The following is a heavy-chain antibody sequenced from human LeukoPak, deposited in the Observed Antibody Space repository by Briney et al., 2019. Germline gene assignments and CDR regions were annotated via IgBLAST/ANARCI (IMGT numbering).Heavy chain of an antibody. J-gene: IGHJ4*02. CDR2: ISYDGSNK. V-gene: IGHV3-30*18. D-gene: IGHD1-20*01. Sequence: PGGSLRLSCAASGFTFSSYGMHWVRQAPGKGLEWVAVISYDGSNKHYADSVKGRFTISRDNSKNTLYLQMNSLRAEDTAVYYCAKDNWNDGGEDYWGQGTLVTVSS. CDR1: GFTFSSYG. CDR3: AKDNWNDGGEDY.